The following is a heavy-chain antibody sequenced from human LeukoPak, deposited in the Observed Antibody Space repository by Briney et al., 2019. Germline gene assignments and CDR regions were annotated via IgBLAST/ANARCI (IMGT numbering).Heavy chain of an antibody. V-gene: IGHV3-30*02. D-gene: IGHD2-8*02. J-gene: IGHJ6*03. CDR2: IWSDGNNR. Sequence: PGGSLRLSCAASGFTFRNYGMHWVRQATSKGLEWVLFIWSDGNNRFYAASVKGRFTISRDNSKSMLYLQMDSLRPEDTAVYYCAKDPGASVSGFHMDVWGKGTTVIVSS. CDR3: AKDPGASVSGFHMDV. CDR1: GFTFRNYG.